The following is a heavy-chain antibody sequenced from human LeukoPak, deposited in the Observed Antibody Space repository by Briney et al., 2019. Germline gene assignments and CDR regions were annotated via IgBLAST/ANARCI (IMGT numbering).Heavy chain of an antibody. Sequence: PGGSLRLSCAASGFTFSSYAMSWVRQAPGKGLEWVSYISSSGSTIYYADSVKGRFTTSRDNAKNSLYLQMNSLRAEDTAVYYCARDVVVVVAATGDAFDIWGQGTMVTVSS. V-gene: IGHV3-48*04. D-gene: IGHD2-15*01. CDR3: ARDVVVVVAATGDAFDI. CDR2: ISSSGSTI. J-gene: IGHJ3*02. CDR1: GFTFSSYA.